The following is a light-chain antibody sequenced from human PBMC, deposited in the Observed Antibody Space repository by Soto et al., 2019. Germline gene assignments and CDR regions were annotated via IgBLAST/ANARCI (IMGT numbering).Light chain of an antibody. CDR1: QSVSTY. J-gene: IGKJ1*01. CDR3: QQRSHWWT. CDR2: DAS. V-gene: IGKV3-11*01. Sequence: EIVLTQSPATLSLSPGERATLSCRASQSVSTYLAWYQQKPGQAPRLLIYDASNRATGTPARFSGSGSGTDFTLTISSLEPEDFAVYYCQQRSHWWTFGQGTKVEIK.